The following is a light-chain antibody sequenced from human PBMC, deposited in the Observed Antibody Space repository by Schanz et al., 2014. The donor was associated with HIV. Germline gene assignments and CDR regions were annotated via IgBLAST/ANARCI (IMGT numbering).Light chain of an antibody. V-gene: IGLV2-8*01. Sequence: QSVLTQPASVSGSPGQSLTISCTGTSSDVGGYNHPSWFQQHPGKAPKLIIYEVTKRPSAVPDRFSGSRSGDTASLTVSGLQAEDEADYYCSSYTNINSWVFGGGTKLTVL. CDR2: EVT. CDR3: SSYTNINSWV. J-gene: IGLJ3*02. CDR1: SSDVGGYNH.